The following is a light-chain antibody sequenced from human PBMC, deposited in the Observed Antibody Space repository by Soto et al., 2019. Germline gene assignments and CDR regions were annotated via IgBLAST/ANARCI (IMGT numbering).Light chain of an antibody. CDR2: DVS. CDR3: SAYTTTIALYV. CDR1: NSDVGEYKY. J-gene: IGLJ1*01. Sequence: QSALTQPASVSGSPGQSITISCTETNSDVGEYKYVSWYQQHPGTAPKLIIYDVSNRPSGASYRFSGSKSGDTASLTISGLQAEDEADYYCSAYTTTIALYVFGAGTKLTVL. V-gene: IGLV2-14*03.